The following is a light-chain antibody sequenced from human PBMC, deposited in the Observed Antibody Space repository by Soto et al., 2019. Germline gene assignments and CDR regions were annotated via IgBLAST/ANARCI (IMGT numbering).Light chain of an antibody. V-gene: IGKV1-5*03. Sequence: DIQMTQSPSTLSTSVGDRVTITCRASQSISSSLAWYQQKPGKAPKVLIYRASSLERGVQSRFSGSGSGTEFTLTISSMQPDDFATYYCQQYNSYCTFGQGTKVEIK. J-gene: IGKJ1*01. CDR2: RAS. CDR1: QSISSS. CDR3: QQYNSYCT.